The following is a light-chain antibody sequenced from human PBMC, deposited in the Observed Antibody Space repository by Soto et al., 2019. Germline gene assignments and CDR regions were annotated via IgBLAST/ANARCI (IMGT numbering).Light chain of an antibody. V-gene: IGLV2-8*01. J-gene: IGLJ2*01. CDR2: EVS. CDR1: SSDVGAYNY. CDR3: SSYTSSSTLV. Sequence: QSALTQPPSASGSPGQSVTISCTGTSSDVGAYNYVSWYQQHPGKAPKFMIYEVSKRPSGVPDRFSGSKSGNTASLTVSGLQAEDEADYYCSSYTSSSTLVFGGGTKVTVL.